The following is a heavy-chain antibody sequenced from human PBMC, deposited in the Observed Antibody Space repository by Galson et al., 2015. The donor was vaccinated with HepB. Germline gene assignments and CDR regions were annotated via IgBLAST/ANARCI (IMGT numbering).Heavy chain of an antibody. V-gene: IGHV2-5*02. CDR3: VNRRGTVTTGAFDI. CDR2: IYWDDDK. J-gene: IGHJ3*02. Sequence: PALVKPTQTLTLTCSFSGFPLTTSGVGVGWIRQPPGKALEWLALIYWDDDKRYSPSLKSRVTITKDTSKNQVVLTMTNMDPVDTATYYCVNRRGTVTTGAFDIWGQGTMVSVSS. CDR1: GFPLTTSGVG. D-gene: IGHD4-17*01.